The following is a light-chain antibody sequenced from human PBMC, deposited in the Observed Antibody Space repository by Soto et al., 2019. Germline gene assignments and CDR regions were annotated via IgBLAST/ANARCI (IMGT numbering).Light chain of an antibody. CDR3: QQYATSPLT. CDR1: QSVSSR. V-gene: IGKV3-20*01. CDR2: GAS. Sequence: TQSPVTLSVYLGERATLSCRASQSVSSRLAWYQQKPGQAPRLVIFGASNRATGIPDRFSASGSGTEFTLTISRLEPEDVAVYYCQQYATSPLTFAHGTKVDI. J-gene: IGKJ1*01.